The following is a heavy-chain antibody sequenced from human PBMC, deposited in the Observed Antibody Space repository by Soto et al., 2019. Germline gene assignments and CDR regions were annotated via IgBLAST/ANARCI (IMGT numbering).Heavy chain of an antibody. J-gene: IGHJ4*02. V-gene: IGHV4-39*01. CDR3: ARQKPTELGIIDY. CDR2: IYYSGST. CDR1: GGSISSSSYY. D-gene: IGHD7-27*01. Sequence: SETLSLTCTVSGGSISSSSYYWGWIRQPPGKGLEWIGSIYYSGSTYYNPSLKSRVTISVDTSKNQFSLKLSSVTAADTAVYYCARQKPTELGIIDYWGQGTLVTVSS.